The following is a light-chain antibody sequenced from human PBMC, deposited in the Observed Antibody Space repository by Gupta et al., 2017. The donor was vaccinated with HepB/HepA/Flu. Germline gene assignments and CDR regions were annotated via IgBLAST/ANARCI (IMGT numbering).Light chain of an antibody. J-gene: IGKJ2*01. CDR3: QQTYKSPRT. V-gene: IGKV1-39*01. CDR2: GTS. CDR1: QNIYNF. Sequence: DVQMTQSVASLSASVGDRVTITCRASQNIYNFLNWYQQKPGKAPKLLIYGTSSLQTGVPSRFSGSGSGTEFTLTIRSLQPEYFAIYCCQQTYKSPRTFGEGTKVDIK.